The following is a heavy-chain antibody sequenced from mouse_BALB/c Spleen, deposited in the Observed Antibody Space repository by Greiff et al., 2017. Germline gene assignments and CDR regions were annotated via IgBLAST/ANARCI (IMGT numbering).Heavy chain of an antibody. CDR3: ARGLLGYYRGFSY. CDR1: GFTFSSYG. J-gene: IGHJ3*01. CDR2: INSNGGRT. Sequence: EVHLVESGGGLVQPGGSLKLSCAASGFTFSSYGMSWVRQTPDKRLELVATINSNGGRTYYTDSVKGRFTISRDNAKNTLYLQMGSLKSEDTAMYYCARGLLGYYRGFSYWGEGTLVSASA. V-gene: IGHV5-6-3*01. D-gene: IGHD2-3*01.